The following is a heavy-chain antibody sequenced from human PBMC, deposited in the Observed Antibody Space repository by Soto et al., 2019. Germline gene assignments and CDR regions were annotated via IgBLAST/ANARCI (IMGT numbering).Heavy chain of an antibody. CDR1: RGSISSYY. CDR3: ARESAGSGKNNWFDP. Sequence: SSETLSLTCSVSRGSISSYYWSWVRQPPGKGLEWIGFIHRTGSTKYNPSLESRVTISVDTSQNQLSLRLSSVTAADTAVYYCARESAGSGKNNWFDPWGQGILVTVS. J-gene: IGHJ5*02. CDR2: IHRTGST. V-gene: IGHV4-59*01. D-gene: IGHD3-10*01.